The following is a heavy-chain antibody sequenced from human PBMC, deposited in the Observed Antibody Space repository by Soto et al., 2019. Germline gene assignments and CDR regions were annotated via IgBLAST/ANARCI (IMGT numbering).Heavy chain of an antibody. Sequence: GGSLLLSCASSVFTFSIYAMSWVRQAPGKGLEWVSAISGSGGSTYYADSVKGRFTISRDNSKNTLYLQMNSLRAEDTAVYYCASGSSGWYFTDAFDIWGQGTMVTVSS. CDR1: VFTFSIYA. D-gene: IGHD6-19*01. CDR3: ASGSSGWYFTDAFDI. J-gene: IGHJ3*02. CDR2: ISGSGGST. V-gene: IGHV3-23*01.